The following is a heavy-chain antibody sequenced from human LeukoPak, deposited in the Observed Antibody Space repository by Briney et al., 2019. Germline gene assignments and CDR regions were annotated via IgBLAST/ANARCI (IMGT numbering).Heavy chain of an antibody. CDR3: ARDLRYYGSGSYPPAFDI. CDR2: ISSSGSTI. J-gene: IGHJ3*02. V-gene: IGHV3-48*03. CDR1: GFTFSSYE. D-gene: IGHD3-10*01. Sequence: GGSLRLSCAASGFTFSSYEMNWVRQAPGKGLEWVSYISSSGSTIYYADSVKGRFTISRGNAKNSLYLQMNSLRAEDTAVYYCARDLRYYGSGSYPPAFDIWGQGTMVTVSS.